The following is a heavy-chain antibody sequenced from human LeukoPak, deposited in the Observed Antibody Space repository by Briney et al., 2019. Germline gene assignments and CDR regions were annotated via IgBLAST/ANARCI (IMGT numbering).Heavy chain of an antibody. CDR1: EFTFTSYG. V-gene: IGHV3-30*02. J-gene: IGHJ1*01. D-gene: IGHD3-22*01. CDR2: LRYDGSNR. Sequence: TGGSLRLSCVASEFTFTSYGMHWVRQAPGKGLGWVAFLRYDGSNRSYADSVKGRFTISRDNSKNTLYLQMNSLRAEDTAVYYCAKDRVGYYDSSGYYLPAEYFQDWGQGTLVTVSS. CDR3: AKDRVGYYDSSGYYLPAEYFQD.